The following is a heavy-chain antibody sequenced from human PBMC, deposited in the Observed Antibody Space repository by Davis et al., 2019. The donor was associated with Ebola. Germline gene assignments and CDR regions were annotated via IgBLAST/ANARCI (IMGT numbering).Heavy chain of an antibody. Sequence: SVTVSRKASLYIFTSYEINWVRQAPGQGLEWLGWMNPNSGNTGYAQKFQGRVTMTRNISMSTAYMELSSLRSEDTAVYYCARGDSSGWYDFDYWGQGTLVTVSS. J-gene: IGHJ4*02. D-gene: IGHD6-19*01. CDR3: ARGDSSGWYDFDY. CDR2: MNPNSGNT. CDR1: LYIFTSYE. V-gene: IGHV1-8*01.